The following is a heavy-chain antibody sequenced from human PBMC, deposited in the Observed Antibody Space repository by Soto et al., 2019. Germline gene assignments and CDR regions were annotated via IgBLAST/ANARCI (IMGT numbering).Heavy chain of an antibody. CDR3: ARDVGMASRPYLDY. V-gene: IGHV1-2*02. J-gene: IGHJ4*02. Sequence: GASVKVSCKASGYTFTGYYMHWVRQAPGQGLEWMGWINPNSGGTNYAQKFQGRVTMTRDTSISTVYMELISLTSEDTAVYYCARDVGMASRPYLDYWGQGTLVTVSS. CDR2: INPNSGGT. CDR1: GYTFTGYY. D-gene: IGHD6-6*01.